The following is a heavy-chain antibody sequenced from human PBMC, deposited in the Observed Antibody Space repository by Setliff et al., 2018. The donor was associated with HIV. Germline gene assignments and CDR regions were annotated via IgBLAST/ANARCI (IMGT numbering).Heavy chain of an antibody. CDR3: ARDYYGSSGYICFPGLSDY. CDR1: GDTFTGYS. J-gene: IGHJ4*02. Sequence: ASVKVSCKASGDTFTGYSMNWVRQAPGQGLEWMGWINPNNGSTNYAQKFQGRVTMSADTSTSTAYMELSSLRSEDTAVYYCARDYYGSSGYICFPGLSDYWGQGTLVTVSS. CDR2: INPNNGST. D-gene: IGHD3-22*01. V-gene: IGHV1-2*02.